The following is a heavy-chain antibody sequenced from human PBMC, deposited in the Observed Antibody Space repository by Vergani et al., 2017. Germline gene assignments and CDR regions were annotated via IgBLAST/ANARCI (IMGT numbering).Heavy chain of an antibody. CDR1: GFSLSNARMG. D-gene: IGHD3-3*01. Sequence: QVTLKESGPVLVKPTETLTLTCTVSGFSLSNARMGVSWIRQPPGKALEWRAHIFSNDEKSYSPSLKSRLTISKDTSKSQVVLTMTNMDPVDTATYYCARIPYGSGYVYCYYGMDVWGQGTTVTVSS. CDR3: ARIPYGSGYVYCYYGMDV. CDR2: IFSNDEK. J-gene: IGHJ6*02. V-gene: IGHV2-26*01.